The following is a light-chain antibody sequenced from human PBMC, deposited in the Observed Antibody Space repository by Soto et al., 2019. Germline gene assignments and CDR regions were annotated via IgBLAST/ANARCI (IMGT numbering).Light chain of an antibody. CDR3: QQSYTAPWT. CDR2: AAS. CDR1: QNINNY. J-gene: IGKJ1*01. Sequence: DIQMTQSASSLSATVGDRVTITCRASQNINNYLKWYQQRPGEAPKLLIYAASTLQAGVPSRFSGSGSGTLFTLTSSGLQPEDFATYICQQSYTAPWTFGQGTKVEVK. V-gene: IGKV1-39*01.